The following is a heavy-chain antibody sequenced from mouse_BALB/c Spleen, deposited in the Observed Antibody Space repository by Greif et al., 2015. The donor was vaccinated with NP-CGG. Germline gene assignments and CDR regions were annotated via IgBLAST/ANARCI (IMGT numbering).Heavy chain of an antibody. V-gene: IGHV2-9*02. CDR1: GFSLTSYG. CDR2: IWAGGST. CDR3: AREVGTWFAY. D-gene: IGHD3-1*01. J-gene: IGHJ3*01. Sequence: VQLVESGPGLVAPSQSLSITCTVSGFSLTSYGVHRVRQPPGKGLEWLGVIWAGGSTNYNSALMSRLSISKDNSKSQVFLKMNSLQTDDTAMYYWAREVGTWFAYWGQGTLVTVSA.